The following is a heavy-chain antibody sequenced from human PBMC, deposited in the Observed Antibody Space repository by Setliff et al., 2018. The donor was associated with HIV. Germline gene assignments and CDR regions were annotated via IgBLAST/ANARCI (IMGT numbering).Heavy chain of an antibody. V-gene: IGHV4-59*08. Sequence: SETLSLTCTVSGGSITGYYWSWIRQPPGKGMEWIGYIYYNGGTNYNPSLKSRVTMSVDTSGNQFSLKLTSVTAADTAVYYCARRPIKGYGPFDSWGPGTLVTVSS. CDR3: ARRPIKGYGPFDS. D-gene: IGHD2-15*01. CDR2: IYYNGGT. J-gene: IGHJ4*02. CDR1: GGSITGYY.